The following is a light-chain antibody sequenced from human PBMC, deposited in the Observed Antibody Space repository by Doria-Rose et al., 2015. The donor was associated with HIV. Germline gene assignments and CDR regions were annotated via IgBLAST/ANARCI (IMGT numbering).Light chain of an antibody. Sequence: TQPPSSLSASVGDRVTITCRAGQSISTYLNRYQQKPGKAPKLLIYAASTLQSGVPPRFSGSGSGTDFTLTISSLQPEDFATYYCQQTYSTPRAFGQGTTVEIK. CDR2: AAS. CDR1: QSISTY. J-gene: IGKJ1*01. V-gene: IGKV1-39*01. CDR3: QQTYSTPRA.